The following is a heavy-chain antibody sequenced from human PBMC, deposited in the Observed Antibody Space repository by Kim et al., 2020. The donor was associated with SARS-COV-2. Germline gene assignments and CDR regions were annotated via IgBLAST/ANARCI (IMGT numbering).Heavy chain of an antibody. J-gene: IGHJ4*02. CDR2: ISGSGGST. CDR3: AKTGLRYSSSRPLDY. D-gene: IGHD6-6*01. V-gene: IGHV3-23*01. Sequence: GGSLRLSCAASGFTFSSYAMSWVRQAPGKGLEWVSAISGSGGSTYYADSVKGRFTISRDKSKNTLYLQMNSLRAEDTAVYYCAKTGLRYSSSRPLDYWGQGTLVTVSS. CDR1: GFTFSSYA.